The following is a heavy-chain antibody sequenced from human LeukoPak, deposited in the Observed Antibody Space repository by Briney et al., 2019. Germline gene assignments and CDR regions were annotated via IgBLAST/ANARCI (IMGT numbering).Heavy chain of an antibody. CDR3: ARGPYSYDSSGAFDI. J-gene: IGHJ3*02. CDR1: GGSISSYY. V-gene: IGHV4-4*07. CDR2: ISSSGST. D-gene: IGHD3-22*01. Sequence: LETLSLTCTVSGGSISSYYWSWIRQPAGKGLEWIGRISSSGSTNYNPSLKSRVTISVDTSKNQFSLKLSSVTAADTAVYFCARGPYSYDSSGAFDIWGQGTMVTVSS.